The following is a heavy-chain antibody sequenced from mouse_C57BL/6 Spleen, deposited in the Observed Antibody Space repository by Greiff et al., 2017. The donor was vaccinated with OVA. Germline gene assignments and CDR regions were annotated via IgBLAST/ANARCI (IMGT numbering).Heavy chain of an antibody. CDR1: GFTFSDYY. CDR2: INYDGSST. V-gene: IGHV5-16*01. D-gene: IGHD1-1*01. CDR3: AREGSRDWYFDV. J-gene: IGHJ1*03. Sequence: EAKLVESEGGLVQPGSSMKLSCTASGFTFSDYYMAWVRQVPEKGLEWVANINYDGSSTYYLDSLKSRFIISRDNAKNILYLQMSSLKSEDTATYYCAREGSRDWYFDVWGTGTTVTVSS.